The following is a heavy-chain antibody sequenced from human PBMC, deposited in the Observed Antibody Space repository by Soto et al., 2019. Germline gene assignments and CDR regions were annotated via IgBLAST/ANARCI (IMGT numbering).Heavy chain of an antibody. V-gene: IGHV1-2*02. J-gene: IGHJ4*02. CDR2: INPNSGGT. Sequence: ASVKVSCKASGYTFTGYFMHWVRQAPGQGLEWMGWINPNSGGTNYAQKFQGRVTMTRDTSISTAYMELSSLRSEDTAVYYCARESTLASWGQGTLVTVSS. CDR3: ARESTLAS. CDR1: GYTFTGYF.